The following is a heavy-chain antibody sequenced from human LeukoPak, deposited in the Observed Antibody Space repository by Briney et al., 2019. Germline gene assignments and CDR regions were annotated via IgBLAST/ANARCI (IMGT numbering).Heavy chain of an antibody. Sequence: ASVKVSCKASGYKFIDDYMHWVRQAPGQGLEFMGWINPDSGFTNYAQKFKGRVTITRDTSISTVYLEVRSLASDDTAVYYCAPTAEAYTSWWRVWGQGTLVTVSS. CDR1: GYKFIDDY. J-gene: IGHJ4*02. D-gene: IGHD3-16*01. CDR2: INPDSGFT. V-gene: IGHV1-2*02. CDR3: APTAEAYTSWWRV.